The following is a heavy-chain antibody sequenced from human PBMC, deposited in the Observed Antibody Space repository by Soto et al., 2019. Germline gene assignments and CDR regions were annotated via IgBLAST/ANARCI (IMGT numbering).Heavy chain of an antibody. CDR1: GGSMISYY. D-gene: IGHD6-19*01. CDR2: IYYAGST. V-gene: IGHV4-59*12. J-gene: IGHJ6*02. Sequence: SETLSLTCTVSGGSMISYYWSWIRQPPGRGLEWIGFIYYAGSTKYNPSLNSRVTISVDTSKNQFSLTVTSVTAADTAVYYCARDPGYSSGWYYYYGMDVWGQGTTVTVSS. CDR3: ARDPGYSSGWYYYYGMDV.